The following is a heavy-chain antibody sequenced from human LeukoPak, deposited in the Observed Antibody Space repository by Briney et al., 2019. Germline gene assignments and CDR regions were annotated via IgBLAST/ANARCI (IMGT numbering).Heavy chain of an antibody. J-gene: IGHJ5*02. CDR2: ISSSGSTI. CDR3: ARDYYGSGSYPNWFDP. V-gene: IGHV3-48*03. Sequence: GGSLRLSCAASGFTFSSYEMNWVRQAPGKRLEWVSYISSSGSTIYYADSVKGRFTISRDNAKNSLYLQMNSLRAEDTAVYYCARDYYGSGSYPNWFDPWGQGTLVTVSS. CDR1: GFTFSSYE. D-gene: IGHD3-10*01.